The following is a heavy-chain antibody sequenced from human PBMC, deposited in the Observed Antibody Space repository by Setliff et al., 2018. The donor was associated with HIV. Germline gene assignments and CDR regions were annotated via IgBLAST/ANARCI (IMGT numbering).Heavy chain of an antibody. J-gene: IGHJ4*02. Sequence: KPSGTLSLTCDVYGGSFSGYYWSWIRQPPGKGLEWIGKINHSGSTNYNPSLKSRVTISVDTSRNQFSLKLNSVTAADTAVYYCARVGYYDSSFDYWGQGTQVTVSS. CDR1: GGSFSGYY. CDR3: ARVGYYDSSFDY. V-gene: IGHV4-34*01. D-gene: IGHD3-22*01. CDR2: INHSGST.